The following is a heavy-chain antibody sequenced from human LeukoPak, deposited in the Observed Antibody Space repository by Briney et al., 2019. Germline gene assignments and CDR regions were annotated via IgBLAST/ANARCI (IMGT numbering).Heavy chain of an antibody. D-gene: IGHD6-6*01. CDR3: ARDISSSRGDFDY. V-gene: IGHV3-20*04. J-gene: IGHJ4*02. Sequence: PGGSLRLSCAASGFTFDDYGMSWVRQAPGKGPEWVSGINWNGGSTGYADSVKGRFTISRGNAKNSLYLQMNSLRAEDTALYYCARDISSSRGDFDYWGQGTLVTVSS. CDR2: INWNGGST. CDR1: GFTFDDYG.